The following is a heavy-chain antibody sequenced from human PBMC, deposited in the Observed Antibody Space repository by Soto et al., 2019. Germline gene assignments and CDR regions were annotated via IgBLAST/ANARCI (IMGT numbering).Heavy chain of an antibody. V-gene: IGHV5-51*01. CDR1: GYSFTSYW. CDR3: SRQHLVNDNDAFDI. Sequence: GESLKISWKGSGYSFTSYWIAWVRQMPGKGLEWMGIIYPGDSDTRYSPSFQGQVTISADKSISTAYLQWSSLRASDTAMYYCSRQHLVNDNDAFDIWGQGTMVNVSS. J-gene: IGHJ3*02. CDR2: IYPGDSDT. D-gene: IGHD3-22*01.